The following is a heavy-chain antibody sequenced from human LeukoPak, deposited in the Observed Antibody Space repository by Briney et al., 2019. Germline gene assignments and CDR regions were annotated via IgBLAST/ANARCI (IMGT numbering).Heavy chain of an antibody. CDR1: GGSISSYY. CDR3: ARDPHSNYYYYGMDV. J-gene: IGHJ6*02. V-gene: IGHV4-4*07. CDR2: IYTSGST. Sequence: SETLSLTCTDSGGSISSYYWSWIRQPAGKGLEWIGRIYTSGSTNYNPSLKSRVTMSVDTSKNQFSLKLSSVTAADTAVYYCARDPHSNYYYYGMDVWGQGTTVTVSS. D-gene: IGHD4-11*01.